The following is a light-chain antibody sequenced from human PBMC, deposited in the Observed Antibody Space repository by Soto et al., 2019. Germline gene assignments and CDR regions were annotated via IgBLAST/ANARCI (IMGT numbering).Light chain of an antibody. CDR2: GAS. CDR1: QRVSGN. CDR3: QQYSSPPQT. Sequence: IVLTQSPATLSVSPGERATLFCRASQRVSGNLAWYQQKPGQAPRLLMYGASIRATGFPARFSGSGSGTDFTLTISSLEPEDFAVYFCQQYSSPPQTFGQGTKVDI. V-gene: IGKV3-15*01. J-gene: IGKJ1*01.